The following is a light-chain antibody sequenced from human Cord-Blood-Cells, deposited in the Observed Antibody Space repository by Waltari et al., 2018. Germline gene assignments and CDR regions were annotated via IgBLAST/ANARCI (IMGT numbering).Light chain of an antibody. CDR1: SSDVGGYNY. Sequence: QSALTQPASVSGSPGQSITIPSPGTSSDVGGYNYVSWYQQHPGKAPKLMIYDVSNRPSGVSNRFSGSKSGNTASLTISGLQAEDEADYYCSSYTSSSTLVFGGGTKLTVL. V-gene: IGLV2-14*01. CDR3: SSYTSSSTLV. CDR2: DVS. J-gene: IGLJ2*01.